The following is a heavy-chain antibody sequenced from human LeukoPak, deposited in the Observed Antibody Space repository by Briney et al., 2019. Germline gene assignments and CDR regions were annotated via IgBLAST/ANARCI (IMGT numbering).Heavy chain of an antibody. Sequence: GGSLRLSCAASGFTFSSYGMHWVRQAPGKGLEWVAVIWYDGSNKYYADSVKGRFTISRDNSKNTLYLQKNSLRAEDTAVYYCARSLGDYYFDYWGQGTLVTVSS. V-gene: IGHV3-33*01. CDR3: ARSLGDYYFDY. CDR2: IWYDGSNK. D-gene: IGHD2-21*02. CDR1: GFTFSSYG. J-gene: IGHJ4*02.